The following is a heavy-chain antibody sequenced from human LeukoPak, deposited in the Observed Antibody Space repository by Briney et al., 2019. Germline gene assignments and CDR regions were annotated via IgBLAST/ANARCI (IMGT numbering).Heavy chain of an antibody. V-gene: IGHV3-23*01. J-gene: IGHJ6*03. CDR1: GFTFSTYA. Sequence: PGGSLRLSCAASGFTFSTYAMTWVRQAPGKGLEWVSVISSTGGNIYYADSVKGRFTISRDNSENTLYLQMNSLRAEDTAVYYCARRSGSTNYYYYYYMDVWGKGTTVTVSS. CDR3: ARRSGSTNYYYYYYMDV. D-gene: IGHD1-26*01. CDR2: ISSTGGNI.